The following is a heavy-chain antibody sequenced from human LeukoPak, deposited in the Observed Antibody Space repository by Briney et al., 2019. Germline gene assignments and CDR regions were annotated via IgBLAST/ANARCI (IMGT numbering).Heavy chain of an antibody. CDR2: INSDGSST. CDR3: ARDLAAKYYYYYMDV. V-gene: IGHV3-74*01. D-gene: IGHD6-13*01. J-gene: IGHJ6*03. CDR1: GFTFSSYW. Sequence: AGSLRLSCAASGFTFSSYWMHWVRQAPGKGLVWVSRINSDGSSTSYADSVKGRFTISRDNAKNTLYLQMNSLRAEDTAVYYCARDLAAKYYYYYMDVWGKGTTVTVSS.